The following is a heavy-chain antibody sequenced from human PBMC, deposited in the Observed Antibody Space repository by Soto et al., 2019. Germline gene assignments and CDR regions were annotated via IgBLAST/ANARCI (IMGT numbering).Heavy chain of an antibody. J-gene: IGHJ4*02. D-gene: IGHD3-3*01. V-gene: IGHV1-69*13. CDR3: ARGSFWSGYYTRSVDYFDY. CDR2: IIPIFGTA. CDR1: GGTFSSYA. Sequence: SVKVSCKASGGTFSSYAISWVRQAPGQGLEWMGGIIPIFGTANYAQKFQGRVTITADESTSTAYMELSSLRSEDTAVYYCARGSFWSGYYTRSVDYFDYWGQGTLVTVSS.